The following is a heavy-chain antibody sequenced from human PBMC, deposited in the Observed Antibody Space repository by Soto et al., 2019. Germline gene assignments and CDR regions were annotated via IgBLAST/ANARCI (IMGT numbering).Heavy chain of an antibody. Sequence: QVQLVQSGAEVKKPGASVKVSCKASGYTFTSYGISWVRQAPGQGLEWMGWISAYNGNTNYAQKLQGRVTMTTDTSTSTAYMELRSLRSDDTAVYYCAVKTGYYYDSSGYYLDYYGMDVWGQATTVTVSS. CDR3: AVKTGYYYDSSGYYLDYYGMDV. D-gene: IGHD3-22*01. CDR2: ISAYNGNT. J-gene: IGHJ6*02. V-gene: IGHV1-18*01. CDR1: GYTFTSYG.